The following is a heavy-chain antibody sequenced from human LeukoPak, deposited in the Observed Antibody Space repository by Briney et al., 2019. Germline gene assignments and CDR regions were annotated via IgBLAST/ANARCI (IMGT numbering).Heavy chain of an antibody. CDR3: ARSASTYYYDSHWGN. V-gene: IGHV7-4-1*02. CDR2: INTNTGNP. D-gene: IGHD3-22*01. Sequence: GASVKVSCKASGYTFTSYAMNWVRQAPGQGLEWMGWINTNTGNPTYAQGFTGRFVFSLDTSVSTAYLQISSLKAEDTAVYYCARSASTYYYDSHWGNWGQGTLVTVSS. CDR1: GYTFTSYA. J-gene: IGHJ4*02.